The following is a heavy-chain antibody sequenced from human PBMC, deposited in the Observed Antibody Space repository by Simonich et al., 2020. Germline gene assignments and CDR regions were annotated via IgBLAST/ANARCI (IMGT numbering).Heavy chain of an antibody. V-gene: IGHV3-7*01. CDR3: ARDGLGTAYYYYMDV. J-gene: IGHJ6*03. Sequence: EVQLVESGGGLVQPGGSLRLSCAASGFTFSSYWMSWVRQAPGKVLEWVANIKQDGSEKYYGDSVKGRFTISRDNAKNSLYLQMNSLRAEDTAVYYCARDGLGTAYYYYMDVWGKGTTVTVSS. CDR1: GFTFSSYW. D-gene: IGHD7-27*01. CDR2: IKQDGSEK.